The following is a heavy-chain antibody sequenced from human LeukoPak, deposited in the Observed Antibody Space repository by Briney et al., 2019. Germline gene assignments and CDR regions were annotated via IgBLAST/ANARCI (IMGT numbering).Heavy chain of an antibody. V-gene: IGHV3-64D*06. Sequence: GRSLRLSCSASGFTFNTYAMHWVRQAPGKGLEYVSAIDHNGGTTYYADSVKGRFTISRDNSKNTLYLQMSSLRTEDTAVYYCAPGKFDYWGQGTLVTVSS. CDR3: APGKFDY. CDR2: IDHNGGTT. CDR1: GFTFNTYA. J-gene: IGHJ4*02.